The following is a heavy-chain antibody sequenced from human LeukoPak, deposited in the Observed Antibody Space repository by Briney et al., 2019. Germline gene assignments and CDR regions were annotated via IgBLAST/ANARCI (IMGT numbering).Heavy chain of an antibody. CDR3: AKGAEQWLDYYYYYMDV. CDR1: GFTFDDYA. D-gene: IGHD6-19*01. J-gene: IGHJ6*03. Sequence: GGSLRLSCAASGFTFDDYAMHWVRHAPGKGLEWVSDISWSSGSIGYADSVKGRFTISRDNAKNSLYLQMNSLRAEDTALYYCAKGAEQWLDYYYYYMDVWGKGTTVTISS. V-gene: IGHV3-9*01. CDR2: ISWSSGSI.